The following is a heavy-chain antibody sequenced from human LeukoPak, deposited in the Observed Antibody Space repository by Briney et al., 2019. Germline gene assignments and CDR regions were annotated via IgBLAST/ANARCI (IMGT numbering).Heavy chain of an antibody. CDR3: ARGTRYCSSTSCYRGENWFDP. V-gene: IGHV1-8*01. Sequence: ASVKVSCKASGYTFTCYDINWVRQATGQGLEWMGWMNPNSGNTGYAQKFQGRVTMTRNTSISTAYMELSSLRSEDTAVYYCARGTRYCSSTSCYRGENWFDPWGQGTLVTVSS. J-gene: IGHJ5*02. CDR1: GYTFTCYD. D-gene: IGHD2-2*02. CDR2: MNPNSGNT.